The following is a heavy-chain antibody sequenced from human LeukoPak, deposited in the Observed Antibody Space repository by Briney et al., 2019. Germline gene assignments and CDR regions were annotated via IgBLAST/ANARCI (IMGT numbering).Heavy chain of an antibody. D-gene: IGHD3-10*01. J-gene: IGHJ4*02. CDR3: AASTYYYGSGSLPFDY. Sequence: ASVKVSCKASGGTFSSYTISWVRQAPGQGLEWMGWINPNSGGTNYAQKFQGRVTMTRDTSISTAYMELSSLRSEDTAVYYCAASTYYYGSGSLPFDYWGQGTLVTVSS. CDR2: INPNSGGT. V-gene: IGHV1-2*02. CDR1: GGTFSSYT.